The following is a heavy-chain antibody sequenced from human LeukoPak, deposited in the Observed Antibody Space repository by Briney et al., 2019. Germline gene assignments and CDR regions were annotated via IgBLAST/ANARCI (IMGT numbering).Heavy chain of an antibody. D-gene: IGHD3-3*01. Sequence: PGGSLRLSCAVSGFNFDSYWMTWVRQAPGKGLEWVANIKPDGSEKYYVDSVKGRFTISRDNAKNSLYLQMNSLRAEDTAVYYCARVWSGNLPYWAQGTLVTVSS. CDR2: IKPDGSEK. J-gene: IGHJ4*02. V-gene: IGHV3-7*01. CDR1: GFNFDSYW. CDR3: ARVWSGNLPY.